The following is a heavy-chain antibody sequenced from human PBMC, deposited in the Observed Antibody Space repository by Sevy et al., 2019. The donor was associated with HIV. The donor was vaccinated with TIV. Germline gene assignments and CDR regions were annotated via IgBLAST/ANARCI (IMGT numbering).Heavy chain of an antibody. V-gene: IGHV3-23*01. D-gene: IGHD3-10*01. J-gene: IGHJ4*02. Sequence: GGSLRLSCEASGFTFSRYAMTWVRQAPGKGLEWVSVITYSGVNTYYADSVKGRFTISRDNSKNKLYLQMNSLRAEDTAVYYCAKDRVSGTYYTGDFDYWGQGTLVTVSS. CDR2: ITYSGVNT. CDR3: AKDRVSGTYYTGDFDY. CDR1: GFTFSRYA.